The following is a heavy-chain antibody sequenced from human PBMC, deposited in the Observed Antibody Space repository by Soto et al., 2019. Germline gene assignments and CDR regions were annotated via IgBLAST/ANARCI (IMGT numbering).Heavy chain of an antibody. V-gene: IGHV1-46*01. Sequence: ASVKVSCKASGYTFTSYYMHWVRQAPGQGLEWMGIINPSGGSTSYAQKFQGRVTMTRDTSTSTVYMELSSLRPEDTAVYYCARGRRGYYDSSGYRGFDYWGQGTLVTVSS. CDR3: ARGRRGYYDSSGYRGFDY. CDR2: INPSGGST. D-gene: IGHD3-22*01. J-gene: IGHJ4*02. CDR1: GYTFTSYY.